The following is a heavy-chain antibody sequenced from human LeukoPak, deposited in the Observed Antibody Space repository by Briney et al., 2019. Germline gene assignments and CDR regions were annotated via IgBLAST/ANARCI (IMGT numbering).Heavy chain of an antibody. CDR2: INTSGGTT. CDR1: GFTFRSYA. D-gene: IGHD3-22*01. V-gene: IGHV3-23*01. Sequence: GGSLRLSCAASGFTFRSYAMSWVRQAPGKGLEWVSSINTSGGTTYYADSVKGRFTISRDNSKNTLYLQMNSLRAEGTAVYYCAKVYDSSGYYYSSWGQGTLVTVSS. J-gene: IGHJ5*02. CDR3: AKVYDSSGYYYSS.